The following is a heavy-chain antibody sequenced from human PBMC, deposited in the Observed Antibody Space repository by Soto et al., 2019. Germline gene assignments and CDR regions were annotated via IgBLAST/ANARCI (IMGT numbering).Heavy chain of an antibody. CDR1: GYTFIDYY. CDR3: ASDSSALRGVTLVHWFDP. J-gene: IGHJ5*02. Sequence: ASVKVSCKTSGYTFIDYYMHWVRQAPGQGLEWMGIINPSGGSTTYAQKFQGRVAMTMDTSTSTVYMELSSLTSAETAVYYCASDSSALRGVTLVHWFDPWGQGTLVTVSS. D-gene: IGHD3-10*01. V-gene: IGHV1-46*01. CDR2: INPSGGST.